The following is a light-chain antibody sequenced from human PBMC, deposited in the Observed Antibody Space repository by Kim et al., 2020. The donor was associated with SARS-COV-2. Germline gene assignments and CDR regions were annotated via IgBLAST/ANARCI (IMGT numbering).Light chain of an antibody. CDR2: KAS. CDR3: QQYYSSVLP. Sequence: ASVGDRVTITCRASESISSWLAWYQQKPGKAPKPLIYKASSLESGVPLRFSGSGSGTEFTLTTSSLQPDDFATYYCQQYYSSVLPFGQGTKVDIK. V-gene: IGKV1-5*03. J-gene: IGKJ1*01. CDR1: ESISSW.